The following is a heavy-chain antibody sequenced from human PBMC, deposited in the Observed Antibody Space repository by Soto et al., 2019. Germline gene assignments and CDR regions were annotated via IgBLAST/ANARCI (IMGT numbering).Heavy chain of an antibody. CDR3: ALNMVRGVIIKDYYYYYMDV. V-gene: IGHV2-70*11. Sequence: SGPTLVKPTQTLTLTCTFSGFSLSTSGMCVSWIRQPPGKALEWLARIDWDDDKYYSTSLKTRLPISKDTSKNQVVLTMTNMDPVDTATYYCALNMVRGVIIKDYYYYYMDVWGKGTTVTVSS. J-gene: IGHJ6*03. CDR2: IDWDDDK. CDR1: GFSLSTSGMC. D-gene: IGHD3-10*01.